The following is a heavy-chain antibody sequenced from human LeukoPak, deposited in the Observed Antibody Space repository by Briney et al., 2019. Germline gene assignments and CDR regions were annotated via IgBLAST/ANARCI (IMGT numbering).Heavy chain of an antibody. CDR3: ARDGAAAGYWGVDY. J-gene: IGHJ4*02. CDR2: IYSGGST. Sequence: GGSLRLSCAASGFTVSSNYMSWVRQAPGKGLEWVSVIYSGGSTYYADSVKGRFTISRDNSKNTLYLQMNSLRAEDTAVYYCARDGAAAGYWGVDYWGQGTLVTVSS. D-gene: IGHD6-13*01. CDR1: GFTVSSNY. V-gene: IGHV3-66*01.